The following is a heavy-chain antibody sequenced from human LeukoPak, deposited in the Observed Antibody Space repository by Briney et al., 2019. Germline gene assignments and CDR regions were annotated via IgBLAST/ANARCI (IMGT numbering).Heavy chain of an antibody. V-gene: IGHV1-8*01. Sequence: ASVRVSCKASGYTFTSYDINWVRQATGQGLEWMGWMNPNSGNTGYAQKFQGRVTMTRNTSISTAYMELSSLRSEDTAVYYCARGIRMVRGVIAYWGQGTLVTVSS. CDR3: ARGIRMVRGVIAY. CDR2: MNPNSGNT. J-gene: IGHJ4*02. CDR1: GYTFTSYD. D-gene: IGHD3-10*01.